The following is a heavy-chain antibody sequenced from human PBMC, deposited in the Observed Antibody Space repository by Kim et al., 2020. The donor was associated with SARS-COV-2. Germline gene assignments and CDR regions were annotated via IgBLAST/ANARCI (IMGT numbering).Heavy chain of an antibody. CDR3: ASSSGWYRLDH. CDR2: MNLGGST. V-gene: IGHV4-34*01. CDR1: SGSFNGQF. D-gene: IGHD6-19*01. J-gene: IGHJ4*02. Sequence: SETLSLTCAVYSGSFNGQFCNWIRQPPGKGLEWIGEMNLGGSTNYNPSLKSRVSMSVDTSKNEFSLRLSSVTAADTAIYYCASSSGWYRLDHWGQGALVTVSS.